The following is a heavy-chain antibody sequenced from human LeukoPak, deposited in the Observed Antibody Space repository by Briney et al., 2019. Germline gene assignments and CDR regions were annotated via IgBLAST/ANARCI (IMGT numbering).Heavy chain of an antibody. Sequence: GRSLRLSCAASGFTFSTYGMHWVRQAPGNGLEWVTIIWFDGSQTYYADSVKGRFTSSRDNSKNMLYLQMNNLKVEDTAVYYCARCNGGSCYMDYWGQGTLVTVSS. CDR2: IWFDGSQT. D-gene: IGHD2-15*01. V-gene: IGHV3-33*01. J-gene: IGHJ4*02. CDR3: ARCNGGSCYMDY. CDR1: GFTFSTYG.